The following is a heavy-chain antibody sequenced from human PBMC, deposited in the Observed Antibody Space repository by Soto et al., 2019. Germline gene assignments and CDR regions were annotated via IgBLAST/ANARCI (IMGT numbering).Heavy chain of an antibody. CDR3: ARAQWFGDPFDY. CDR1: GFSLSTGGVG. V-gene: IGHV2-5*02. CDR2: IYWDDDK. J-gene: IGHJ4*02. D-gene: IGHD3-10*01. Sequence: QITLKESGPTLVKPTQTLTLTCTFSGFSLSTGGVGVGWIRRPPGKALEWLALIYWDDDKRYNPSLKSRLTIXKXXSKNQVVLTMTNMDPVDTATYYCARAQWFGDPFDYWGQGTLVTVSS.